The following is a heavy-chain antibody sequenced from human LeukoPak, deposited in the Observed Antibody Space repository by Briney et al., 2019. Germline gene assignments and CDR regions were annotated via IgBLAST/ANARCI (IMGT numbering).Heavy chain of an antibody. D-gene: IGHD6-6*01. CDR1: GGSISSGGYY. Sequence: SQTLSLTCTVSGGSISSGGYYWSWIRQHPGKGLEWIGYIYYSGSTYYDPSLKSRVTISVDTSKNQFSLKLSSVTAADTAVYYCALRIAARFDYWGQGTLVTVSS. V-gene: IGHV4-31*03. CDR2: IYYSGST. J-gene: IGHJ4*02. CDR3: ALRIAARFDY.